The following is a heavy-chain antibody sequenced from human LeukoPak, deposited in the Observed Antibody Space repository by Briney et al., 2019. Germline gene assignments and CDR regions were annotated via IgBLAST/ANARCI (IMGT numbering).Heavy chain of an antibody. V-gene: IGHV3-30*04. J-gene: IGHJ4*02. Sequence: PGGSLRLSCAASGLTFSNYAMSWFRQAPGKGLEWVAVISYDGSNKYYADSVKGRFTISRDNSKNTLYLQMNSLRAEDTAVYYCARLKDYGGDLFDYWGQGTLVTVSS. CDR3: ARLKDYGGDLFDY. CDR1: GLTFSNYA. CDR2: ISYDGSNK. D-gene: IGHD4-23*01.